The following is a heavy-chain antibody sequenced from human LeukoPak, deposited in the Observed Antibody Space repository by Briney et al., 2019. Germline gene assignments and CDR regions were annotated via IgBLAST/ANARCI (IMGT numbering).Heavy chain of an antibody. CDR3: ARRISMVRGVILPNWYFDL. Sequence: PSETLSLTCTVPGGSISSSSYYWGWIRRPPGKGLEWIGSIYYSGSTYYNPSLKSRATISVDTSKNQFSLKLSSVTAADTAVYYCARRISMVRGVILPNWYFDLWGRGTLVTVSS. D-gene: IGHD3-10*01. CDR1: GGSISSSSYY. CDR2: IYYSGST. J-gene: IGHJ2*01. V-gene: IGHV4-39*01.